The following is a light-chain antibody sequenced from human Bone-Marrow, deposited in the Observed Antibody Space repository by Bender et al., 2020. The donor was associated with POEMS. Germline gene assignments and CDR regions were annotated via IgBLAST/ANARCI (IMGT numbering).Light chain of an antibody. CDR3: SSWDDSLNGWG. J-gene: IGLJ3*02. Sequence: QSVLTQPPSASGTPGQSVTISCSGTSSNFGNNAANWYQHVPGTAPKLLIYSNNQPPSGVPDRFSASTSGTSASLAISGLHSDDEADYYCSSWDDSLNGWGFGGGTKLTVL. CDR1: SSNFGNNA. CDR2: SNN. V-gene: IGLV1-44*01.